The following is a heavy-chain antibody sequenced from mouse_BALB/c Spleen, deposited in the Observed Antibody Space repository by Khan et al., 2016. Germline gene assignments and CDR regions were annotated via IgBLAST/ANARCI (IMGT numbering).Heavy chain of an antibody. Sequence: QVQLQQSGAELVRPGTSVKVSCKASGYAFTNYLIEWVKQRPGQGLEWIGVINPGSGGTKYNEKFKGKATLTADKSSSTAYMQLSSLTSDDSTVFFCAIYADDYYSLDYWGQGTSVTVSS. CDR2: INPGSGGT. CDR1: GYAFTNYL. CDR3: AIYADDYYSLDY. D-gene: IGHD1-1*01. V-gene: IGHV1-54*01. J-gene: IGHJ4*01.